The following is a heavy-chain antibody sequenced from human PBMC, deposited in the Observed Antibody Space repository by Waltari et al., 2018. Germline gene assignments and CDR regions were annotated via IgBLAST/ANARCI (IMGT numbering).Heavy chain of an antibody. CDR1: GGSFSGYY. J-gene: IGHJ6*03. D-gene: IGHD3-3*01. Sequence: QVQLQQWGAGLLKPSETLSLTCAVYGGSFSGYYWSWIRQPPGQGLEWIGEINHSGRTNESPALKSRITISVDTSKNQFSLKLSSVTAADTAVYYCARATIFGVVRSYYYYCYMDVWGKGTAVTGSS. CDR3: ARATIFGVVRSYYYYCYMDV. CDR2: INHSGRT. V-gene: IGHV4-34*01.